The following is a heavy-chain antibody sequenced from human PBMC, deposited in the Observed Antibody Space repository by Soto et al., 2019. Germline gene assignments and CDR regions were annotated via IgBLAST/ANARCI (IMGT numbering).Heavy chain of an antibody. Sequence: HSWTLSLTCAVSGGSISSGGYSWSWIRQPPGKGLEWIGYIYHSGSTYYNPSLKSRVTISVDTSKNQFSLKLSSVTAADTAVYYCARVAYSYDAFDIWGQGTMVTVSS. J-gene: IGHJ3*02. V-gene: IGHV4-30-2*01. CDR3: ARVAYSYDAFDI. D-gene: IGHD5-18*01. CDR1: GGSISSGGYS. CDR2: IYHSGST.